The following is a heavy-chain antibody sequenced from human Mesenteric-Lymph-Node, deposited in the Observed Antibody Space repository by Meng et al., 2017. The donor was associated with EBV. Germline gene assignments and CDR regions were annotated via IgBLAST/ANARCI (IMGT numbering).Heavy chain of an antibody. CDR3: ARTGSSPNQTFNY. V-gene: IGHV4-39*07. Sequence: QESGLVLVLPAATLSLTCPVTGGSSSSTSYSWDWIRQPPGKGLEWIASIYYSGRTYYNPSLKSRVTISVETSKNQFSLKLRSVTATDTAVYYCARTGSSPNQTFNYWGQGTLVTVSS. CDR1: GGSSSSTSYS. CDR2: IYYSGRT. J-gene: IGHJ4*02. D-gene: IGHD1-14*01.